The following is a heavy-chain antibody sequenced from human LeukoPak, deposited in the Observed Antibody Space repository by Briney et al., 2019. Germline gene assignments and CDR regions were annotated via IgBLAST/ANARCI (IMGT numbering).Heavy chain of an antibody. V-gene: IGHV4-4*07. D-gene: IGHD3-10*01. CDR1: GGSIRDYY. J-gene: IGHJ6*02. CDR3: AKGSIGWRYGGTIYYYAMDV. Sequence: SETLSLTCTVSGGSIRDYYWSWVRQAAGKGLEWIGRIYTRESTNYNPSLKSRVTMSVDTSKNQFSLKLTSVTAADTAIYYCAKGSIGWRYGGTIYYYAMDVWGQGTTVTVSS. CDR2: IYTREST.